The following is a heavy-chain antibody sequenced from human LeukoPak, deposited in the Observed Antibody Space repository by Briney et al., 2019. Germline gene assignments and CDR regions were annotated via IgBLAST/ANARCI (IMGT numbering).Heavy chain of an antibody. J-gene: IGHJ6*03. CDR2: IYHSGST. Sequence: PSETLSLTCAVSGGSISSSNWWSWVRQPPGKGLEWIGEIYHSGSTNYNPSLKSRVTISVDKSKNQFSLKLSSVTAADTAVYYCARDQGSSWYWPNYYYYMDVWGKGTTVTVSS. D-gene: IGHD6-13*01. V-gene: IGHV4-4*02. CDR3: ARDQGSSWYWPNYYYYMDV. CDR1: GGSISSSNW.